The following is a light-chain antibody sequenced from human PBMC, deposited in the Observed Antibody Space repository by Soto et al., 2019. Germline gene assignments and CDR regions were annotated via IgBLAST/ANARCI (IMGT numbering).Light chain of an antibody. J-gene: IGKJ4*01. V-gene: IGKV1-9*01. CDR1: QVISSY. CDR3: QQLNSFSLT. CDR2: AAS. Sequence: IQLKQSPSSLSASVGDRVTITCRASQVISSYLALYQQKPGKAPKLLIYAASTLQSGVPSRFSGSGSGTDFTLTISSLQPEDFATYYCQQLNSFSLTFGGGTKVDIK.